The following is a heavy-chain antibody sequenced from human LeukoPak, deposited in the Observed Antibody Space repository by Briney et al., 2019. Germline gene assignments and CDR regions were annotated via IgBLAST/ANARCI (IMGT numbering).Heavy chain of an antibody. CDR2: IKQDGSEK. J-gene: IGHJ4*02. V-gene: IGHV3-7*01. CDR1: GFTFSSYW. CDR3: AREAPPRATGELDY. D-gene: IGHD5-12*01. Sequence: PGGSLRLSCAASGFTFSSYWMSWVRQAPGKGLEWVANIKQDGSEKYYVDSVKGRFTISRDNAKNSLYLQMNSLRAEDTAVYYCAREAPPRATGELDYWGQGTLVTVSS.